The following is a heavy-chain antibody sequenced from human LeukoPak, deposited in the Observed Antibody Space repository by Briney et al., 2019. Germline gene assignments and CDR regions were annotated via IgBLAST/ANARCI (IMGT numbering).Heavy chain of an antibody. CDR3: ARYYDFWSGPSEFDP. CDR1: GGSISSGSYY. Sequence: SQTLSLTCTVSGGSISSGSYYWSWIRQPAGKGLEWIGRIYTSGSTNYNPSLKSRVTISVDTSKNQFSLKLSSVTAADTAVYYCARYYDFWSGPSEFDPWGQGTLVTVSS. J-gene: IGHJ5*02. V-gene: IGHV4-61*02. D-gene: IGHD3-3*01. CDR2: IYTSGST.